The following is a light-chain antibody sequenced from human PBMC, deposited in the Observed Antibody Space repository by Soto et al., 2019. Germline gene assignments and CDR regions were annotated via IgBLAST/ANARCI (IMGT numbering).Light chain of an antibody. J-gene: IGKJ3*01. V-gene: IGKV3-20*01. Sequence: EIVLTQSPGTLSLSPGEISTLSCRSSQSVGSSSLAWYQHKTGQAPRLLIYAVSTRAAGIPDRFSGSGSGTDFTLTISRLEPEDFAVYYCQQYGTSLFTFGPGTKVDIK. CDR2: AVS. CDR1: QSVGSSS. CDR3: QQYGTSLFT.